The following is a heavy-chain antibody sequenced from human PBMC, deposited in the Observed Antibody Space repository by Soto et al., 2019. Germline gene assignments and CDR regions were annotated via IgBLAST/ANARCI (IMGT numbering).Heavy chain of an antibody. V-gene: IGHV4-59*01. J-gene: IGHJ6*03. CDR3: ARADYYYYMDV. CDR2: IYYSGST. Sequence: TSETLSLTCTVSGGSISSYYWSWIRQPPGKGLEWIGYIYYSGSTNYNPSLKSRVTISVDTSKNQFSLKLSSVTAADTAVYYCARADYYYYMDVWGKGTTVTVS. CDR1: GGSISSYY.